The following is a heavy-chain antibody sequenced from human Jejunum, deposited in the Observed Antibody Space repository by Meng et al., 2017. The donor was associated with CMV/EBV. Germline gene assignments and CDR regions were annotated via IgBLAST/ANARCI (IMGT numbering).Heavy chain of an antibody. CDR2: VYMSGST. J-gene: IGHJ4*02. V-gene: IGHV4-4*07. CDR1: GCSIRCYY. CDR3: ARDRMAAPGTFEY. D-gene: IGHD6-13*01. Sequence: QVHRKGSGPGLVTPAETRSLTCTASGCSIRCYYWNWIRQPAGKGLEWIGRVYMSGSTNYNPSLRSRVAMSVDTSKTQFSLRLTSVTAADTAVYYCARDRMAAPGTFEYWGQGTLVTVSS.